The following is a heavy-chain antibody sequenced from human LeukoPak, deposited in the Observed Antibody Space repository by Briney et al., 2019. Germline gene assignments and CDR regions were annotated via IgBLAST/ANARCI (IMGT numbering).Heavy chain of an antibody. Sequence: PGGSLRLSCAASGFTFSSYAMDWVRQAPGKGLEWVAVISYDGSNKYYADSVKGRFTISRDNSKNTLYLQMNSLRAEDTAVYYCARAVGCTNGVCYGSLDYWGQGTLVTVSS. J-gene: IGHJ4*02. CDR2: ISYDGSNK. V-gene: IGHV3-30*04. D-gene: IGHD2-8*01. CDR3: ARAVGCTNGVCYGSLDY. CDR1: GFTFSSYA.